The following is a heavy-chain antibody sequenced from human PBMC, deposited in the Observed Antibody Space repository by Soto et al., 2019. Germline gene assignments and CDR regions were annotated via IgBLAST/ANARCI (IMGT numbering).Heavy chain of an antibody. D-gene: IGHD6-13*01. V-gene: IGHV4-4*07. CDR1: VDSITTYY. Sequence: SGALSLTCTVSVDSITTYYWSWIRQPAGKGLEWIGRIDTSGNTNYNPSLKSRVTMSVDTSKTQFSLKLTSVTAADTAVYYCARYSNNWFQTEGMDVWGQGTTVTVSS. J-gene: IGHJ6*02. CDR3: ARYSNNWFQTEGMDV. CDR2: IDTSGNT.